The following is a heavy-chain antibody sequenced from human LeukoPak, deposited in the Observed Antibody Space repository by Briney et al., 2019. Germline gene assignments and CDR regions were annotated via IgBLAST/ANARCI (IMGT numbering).Heavy chain of an antibody. J-gene: IGHJ4*02. V-gene: IGHV3-21*01. CDR3: ARSLVGATGC. D-gene: IGHD1-26*01. Sequence: PGGSLRLSCTASGFTFSSYSMNWVRQAPGKGLEWVSSISTSSSYIYYADSVKGRFTISRDNAKNSLYLQMNSLRAEDTAVYYCARSLVGATGCWGQGTLVTVSS. CDR1: GFTFSSYS. CDR2: ISTSSSYI.